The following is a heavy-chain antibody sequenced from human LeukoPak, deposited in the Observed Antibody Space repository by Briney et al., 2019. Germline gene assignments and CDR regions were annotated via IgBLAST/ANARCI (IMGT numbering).Heavy chain of an antibody. J-gene: IGHJ4*02. CDR3: ARDWIGAFDY. Sequence: PGGSLRLSCAASGFTFSNYWMHWVRQAPGKGLVWVSRMNSDGSSTSYADSVKARFTISRDNAKNTLYLQMNSLRAEDTAVYYCARDWIGAFDYWGQGTLVTVSS. CDR2: MNSDGSST. D-gene: IGHD1-1*01. V-gene: IGHV3-74*01. CDR1: GFTFSNYW.